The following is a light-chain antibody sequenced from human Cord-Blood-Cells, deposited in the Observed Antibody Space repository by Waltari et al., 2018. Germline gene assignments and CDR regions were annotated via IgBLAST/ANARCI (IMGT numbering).Light chain of an antibody. V-gene: IGLV2-23*01. CDR2: EGS. Sequence: QSALTQPASVSGPPGQSITTSCTGTSTDVGSYNLVSWYQQHPGKSPKLVIYEGSKRPSEVSNRCSGSKSGNTASLTISGLQAEDEADYYCCSYAGSSTFVVFGGGTKLTVL. J-gene: IGLJ2*01. CDR1: STDVGSYNL. CDR3: CSYAGSSTFVV.